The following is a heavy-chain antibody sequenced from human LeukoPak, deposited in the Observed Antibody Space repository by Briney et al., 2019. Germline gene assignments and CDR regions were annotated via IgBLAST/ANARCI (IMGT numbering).Heavy chain of an antibody. CDR3: ARYCSSTSCYDWFDP. CDR2: IYYSGST. V-gene: IGHV4-31*03. Sequence: SQTLSLTCTVSGGSISSGGYYWCWIRQHPGKGLEWIGYIYYSGSTYYNPSLKSRVTISVDTSKNQFSLKLSSVTAADTAVYYCARYCSSTSCYDWFDPWGQGALVTVSS. D-gene: IGHD2-2*01. J-gene: IGHJ5*02. CDR1: GGSISSGGYY.